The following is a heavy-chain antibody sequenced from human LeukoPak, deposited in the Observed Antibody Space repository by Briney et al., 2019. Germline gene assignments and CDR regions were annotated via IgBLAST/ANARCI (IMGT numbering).Heavy chain of an antibody. CDR2: IKQDGSEK. D-gene: IGHD4-17*01. CDR1: GFTFSSYW. V-gene: IGHV3-7*03. CDR3: ARRATYGDEACFDP. J-gene: IGHJ5*02. Sequence: GGSLRLSCAASGFTFSSYWMSWVRQAPGKGLGGVANIKQDGSEKYYVASVKGRFTISRANAKNSLYLQMNSLRAEDTAVYYCARRATYGDEACFDPWGQGTLVTVSS.